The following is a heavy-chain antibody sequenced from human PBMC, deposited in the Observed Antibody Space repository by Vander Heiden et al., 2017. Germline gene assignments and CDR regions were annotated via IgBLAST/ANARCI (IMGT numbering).Heavy chain of an antibody. J-gene: IGHJ4*02. V-gene: IGHV3-15*07. CDR3: TTGIGYYFWSGDDTKSWFDY. D-gene: IGHD3-3*01. CDR2: ITSKTDGGTT. CDR1: GFTFSNAW. Sequence: EVQLVESGGGLVKPGGSLRLSCAASGFTFSNAWMNLVRLSPGKGLEWVGRITSKTDGGTTDYAAPVKGRGTSARDDSKNTLDLQMNRMITEETAVYSCTTGIGYYFWSGDDTKSWFDYWGQGTLVTVSS.